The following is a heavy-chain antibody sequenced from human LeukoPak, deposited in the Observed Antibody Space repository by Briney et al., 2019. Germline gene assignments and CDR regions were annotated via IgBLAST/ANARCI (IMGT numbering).Heavy chain of an antibody. V-gene: IGHV3-23*01. Sequence: GGSLRLSCAASGFIFSNYAMNWVRQAPGKGLEWVSVIRGGGGVTFYADSVKDRFTISRDNSKNTLYLQMNSLRAEDTAVYYCVKETDEYSSSSSDYWGQGTLVTVSS. CDR2: IRGGGGVT. D-gene: IGHD6-6*01. CDR1: GFIFSNYA. CDR3: VKETDEYSSSSSDY. J-gene: IGHJ4*02.